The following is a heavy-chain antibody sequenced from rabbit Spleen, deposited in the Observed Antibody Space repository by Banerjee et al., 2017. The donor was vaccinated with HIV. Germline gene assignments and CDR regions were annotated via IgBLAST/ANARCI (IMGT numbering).Heavy chain of an antibody. CDR2: IYAGASGNT. CDR1: GVSFSFNSY. J-gene: IGHJ6*01. V-gene: IGHV1S40*01. CDR3: ARDSGSSFSSYGMDL. D-gene: IGHD8-1*01. Sequence: QSLEESGGDLVKPGASLTLTCTASGVSFSFNSYMCWVRQAPGKGLEWIGCIYAGASGNTYYPTWVNGRFTISKTSSTTVTLQMTSLTAADTATYFCARDSGSSFSSYGMDLWGPGTLVTVS.